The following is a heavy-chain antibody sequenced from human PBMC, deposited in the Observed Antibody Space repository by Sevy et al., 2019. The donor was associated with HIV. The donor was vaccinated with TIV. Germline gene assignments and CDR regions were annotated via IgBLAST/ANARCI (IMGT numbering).Heavy chain of an antibody. V-gene: IGHV1-69*06. Sequence: ASVKVSCKASGGTFSSYAISWVRQAPGQGLGWMGGIIPIFGTANYAQKFQGRVTITADKSTSTAYMELSSLRSEDTAVYYCARDFQGYDYQHGDAFDIWGQGTMVTVSS. D-gene: IGHD5-12*01. CDR1: GGTFSSYA. CDR3: ARDFQGYDYQHGDAFDI. J-gene: IGHJ3*02. CDR2: IIPIFGTA.